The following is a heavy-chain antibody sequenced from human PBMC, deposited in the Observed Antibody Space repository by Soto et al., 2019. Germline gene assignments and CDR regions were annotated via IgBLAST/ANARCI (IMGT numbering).Heavy chain of an antibody. CDR2: ISSSSSTI. J-gene: IGHJ6*03. Sequence: GGSLRLSCAASGFTFSSYSMNWVRQAPGKGLEWVSYISSSSSTIYYADSVKGRFTISRDNAKNSLYLQMNSLRAEDTAVYYCARSRPDVRGYDFWSGYPLRDYYYYYMDVWGKGTTVTVSS. CDR3: ARSRPDVRGYDFWSGYPLRDYYYYYMDV. CDR1: GFTFSSYS. D-gene: IGHD3-3*01. V-gene: IGHV3-48*01.